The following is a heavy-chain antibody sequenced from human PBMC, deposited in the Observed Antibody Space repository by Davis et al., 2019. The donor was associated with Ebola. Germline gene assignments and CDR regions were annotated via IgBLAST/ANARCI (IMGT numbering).Heavy chain of an antibody. CDR1: GFTFSDYY. D-gene: IGHD6-19*01. CDR3: ARVGKSDSSGWYSFGAFDI. V-gene: IGHV3-11*01. Sequence: PGGSLRLSCAASGFTFSDYYMSWIRQAPGKGLEWVSYISNSGSTIYYADSVKGRFTISRDNAKNSLYLQMNSLRAEDTAVYYCARVGKSDSSGWYSFGAFDIWGQGTMVTVAS. J-gene: IGHJ3*02. CDR2: ISNSGSTI.